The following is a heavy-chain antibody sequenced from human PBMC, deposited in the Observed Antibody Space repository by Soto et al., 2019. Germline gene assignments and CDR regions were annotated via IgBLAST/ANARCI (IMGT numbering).Heavy chain of an antibody. D-gene: IGHD3-3*01. CDR3: ARGRRLSIFGVVIMGNWFDP. Sequence: ASETLSLTCAVYGGSFSGYYWSWIRQPPGKGLEWIGEINHSGSTNYNPSLKSRVTISVDTSKNQFSLKLSSVTAADTAVYYCARGRRLSIFGVVIMGNWFDPWGQGTLVTVSS. CDR1: GGSFSGYY. J-gene: IGHJ5*02. V-gene: IGHV4-34*01. CDR2: INHSGST.